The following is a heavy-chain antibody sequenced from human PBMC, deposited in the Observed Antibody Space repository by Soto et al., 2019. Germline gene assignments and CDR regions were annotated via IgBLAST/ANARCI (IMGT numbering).Heavy chain of an antibody. D-gene: IGHD3-10*01. CDR3: ARDREITMVRGVIWWGYYYYGMDV. Sequence: ASVKVSCKASGYTFTGYYMHWVRQAPGQGLEWMGWINPNSGGTNYAQKFQGRVTMTRDTSISTAYMELSRLRSDDTAVYYCARDREITMVRGVIWWGYYYYGMDVWGQGTTVTVSS. V-gene: IGHV1-2*02. CDR1: GYTFTGYY. CDR2: INPNSGGT. J-gene: IGHJ6*02.